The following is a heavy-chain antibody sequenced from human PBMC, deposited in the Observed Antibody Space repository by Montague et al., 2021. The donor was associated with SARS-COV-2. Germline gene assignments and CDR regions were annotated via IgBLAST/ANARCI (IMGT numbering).Heavy chain of an antibody. CDR2: VNHSGST. J-gene: IGHJ5*02. V-gene: IGHV4-34*01. CDR3: AGRSRVVTAIWALRTSLSSWFDP. CDR1: GGSLSGYY. D-gene: IGHD2-21*02. Sequence: SETLSLTCAVYGGSLSGYYWSWIRQPPGKGLEWIGEVNHSGSTNXXPSLKGRVTISVDTSKNQFSLKLSSVTAADTAVYYCAGRSRVVTAIWALRTSLSSWFDPWGQGTLVTVSS.